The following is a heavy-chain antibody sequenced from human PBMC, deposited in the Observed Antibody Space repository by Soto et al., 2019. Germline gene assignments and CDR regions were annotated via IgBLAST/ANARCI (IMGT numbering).Heavy chain of an antibody. CDR2: ISHDGNIK. CDR3: AEELAYGDFWRGLEY. V-gene: IGHV3-30*18. J-gene: IGHJ4*02. Sequence: QVQLVESGGGVVQPGRSLRLSCAASGFSFSSYAMNWVRQAPGKGLEWVAIISHDGNIKRYADFVEGRFIVFRDNSNNNLLLQMERLKTDDTAVYYCAEELAYGDFWRGLEYWGQGTLVTVAS. D-gene: IGHD3-3*01. CDR1: GFSFSSYA.